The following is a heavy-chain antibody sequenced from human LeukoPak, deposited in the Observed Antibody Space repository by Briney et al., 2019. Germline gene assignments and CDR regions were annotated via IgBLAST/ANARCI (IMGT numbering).Heavy chain of an antibody. CDR3: ARAPSEIGGYYPEYFRH. CDR2: IKSDGST. D-gene: IGHD3-22*01. Sequence: PGGSLRLSCAASGFTFSTYWMHWVRQAPGKGLVWVSRIKSDGSTNYADYVKRRFTISRDNANNTVSLQMTSLRPEDTGVYYCARAPSEIGGYYPEYFRHWGQGPLVTVSS. CDR1: GFTFSTYW. J-gene: IGHJ1*01. V-gene: IGHV3-74*01.